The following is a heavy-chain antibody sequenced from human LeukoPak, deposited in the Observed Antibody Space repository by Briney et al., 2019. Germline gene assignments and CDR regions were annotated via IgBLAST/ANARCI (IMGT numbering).Heavy chain of an antibody. V-gene: IGHV4-38-2*02. J-gene: IGHJ4*02. CDR3: ARVGYYYGSGTLAYDY. CDR1: GYSIRSGYY. CDR2: IYQSGSS. D-gene: IGHD3-10*01. Sequence: SETLSLTCTVSGYSIRSGYYWGWIRQPPGKGLEWIGSIYQSGSSYYNPSLKSRVIISVDTSKNKLSLKLNSVTAADTAVYYCARVGYYYGSGTLAYDYWGQGTLVTVSS.